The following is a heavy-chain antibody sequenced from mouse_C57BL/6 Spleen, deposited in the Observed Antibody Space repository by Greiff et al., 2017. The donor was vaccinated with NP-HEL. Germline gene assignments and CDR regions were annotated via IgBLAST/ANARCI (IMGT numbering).Heavy chain of an antibody. CDR2: ISDGGSYT. CDR3: ARERGAYGNYIFDY. CDR1: GFTFSSYA. V-gene: IGHV5-4*01. Sequence: EVKLMESGGGLVKPGGSLKLSCAASGFTFSSYAMSWVRQTPEKRLEWVATISDGGSYTYYPDNVKGRFTISRDNAKNNLYLQMSHLKSEDTAMYYCARERGAYGNYIFDYWGQGTTLTVSS. J-gene: IGHJ2*01. D-gene: IGHD2-1*01.